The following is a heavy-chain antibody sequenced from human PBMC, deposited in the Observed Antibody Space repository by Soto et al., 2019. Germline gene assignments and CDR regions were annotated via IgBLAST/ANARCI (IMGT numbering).Heavy chain of an antibody. CDR1: GYTFTTYY. Sequence: ASVKVSCKASGYTFTTYYIHWVRQAPGQGLEWMGIINPSDASTYYTRKFQGRVTVTRDTSTSTVYMELSSLRSDDTAVYYCTRTLRRPWEWSFDYWAQGPLLTVTS. CDR3: TRTLRRPWEWSFDY. D-gene: IGHD3-3*01. V-gene: IGHV1-46*01. J-gene: IGHJ4*02. CDR2: INPSDAST.